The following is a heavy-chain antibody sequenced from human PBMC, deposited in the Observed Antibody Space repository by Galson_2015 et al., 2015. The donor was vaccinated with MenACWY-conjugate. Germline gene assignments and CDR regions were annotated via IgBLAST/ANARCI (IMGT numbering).Heavy chain of an antibody. CDR3: ARHPPGGRGMDV. V-gene: IGHV5-51*01. J-gene: IGHJ6*02. Sequence: QSGAEVTKPGESLTISCTASGYIFPTYWIAWVRQMPGKGLEWMGLISPGDSNTRYSPSFQGQVTISADKSISTAYLQWSSLKASDTAMYYCARHPPGGRGMDVWGQGTTVTVSS. D-gene: IGHD1-26*01. CDR2: ISPGDSNT. CDR1: GYIFPTYW.